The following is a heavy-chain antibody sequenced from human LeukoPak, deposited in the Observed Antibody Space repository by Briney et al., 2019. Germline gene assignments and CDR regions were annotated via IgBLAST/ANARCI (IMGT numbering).Heavy chain of an antibody. CDR1: GCSISSGDYY. Sequence: SETLSLTCTVSGCSISSGDYYWSWIRQPPGKGLEWIGYIYYSGSTYYNPSLKSRVTISVDTSKNQFSLKLSSVTAADTAVYYCARGLVVVPAATSLWFDPWGQGTLVTVSS. CDR3: ARGLVVVPAATSLWFDP. CDR2: IYYSGST. J-gene: IGHJ5*02. V-gene: IGHV4-30-4*01. D-gene: IGHD2-2*01.